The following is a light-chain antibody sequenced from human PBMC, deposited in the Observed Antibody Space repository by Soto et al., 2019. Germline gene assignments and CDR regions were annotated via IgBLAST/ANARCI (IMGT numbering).Light chain of an antibody. CDR2: DVS. Sequence: QSALTQPASVSGSPGQSLTLPRPGNNSEVGGYNYVSWYQQHPGKAPKLMIYDVSNRPSGVSNRFSGSKSGNTASLTISGLQAEDEADYYCSSYTSSSTLYVFGTGTKVTVL. J-gene: IGLJ1*01. CDR3: SSYTSSSTLYV. CDR1: NSEVGGYNY. V-gene: IGLV2-14*01.